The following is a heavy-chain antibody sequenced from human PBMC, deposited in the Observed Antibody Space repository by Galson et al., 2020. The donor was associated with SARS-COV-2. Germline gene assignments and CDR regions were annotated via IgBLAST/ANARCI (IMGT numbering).Heavy chain of an antibody. V-gene: IGHV1-24*01. CDR3: ATAVAWFGEPTWGYYYYGMDV. Sequence: ASVKVSCKVSGYTLTELSMHWVRQAPGKGLEWMGGFDPEDGETIYAQKFQGRVTMTEDTSTDTAYMKLSSLGSEDTAVYYCATAVAWFGEPTWGYYYYGMDVWGQGTTVTVSS. CDR2: FDPEDGET. D-gene: IGHD3-10*01. CDR1: GYTLTELS. J-gene: IGHJ6*02.